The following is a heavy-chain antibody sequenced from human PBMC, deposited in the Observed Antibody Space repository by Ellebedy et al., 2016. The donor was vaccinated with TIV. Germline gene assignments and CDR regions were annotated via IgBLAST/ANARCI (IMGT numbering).Heavy chain of an antibody. CDR3: ASRLRGWDWFDP. CDR1: GYTFTSYD. Sequence: ASVKVSCKASGYTFTSYDINWVRQATGQGLEWMGWMNPNSGNTGYAQKFQGRVTMTRNTSISTAYMELSSLRSEDTAVYYCASRLRGWDWFDPWGQGTLVTVSS. J-gene: IGHJ5*02. CDR2: MNPNSGNT. V-gene: IGHV1-8*01. D-gene: IGHD1-26*01.